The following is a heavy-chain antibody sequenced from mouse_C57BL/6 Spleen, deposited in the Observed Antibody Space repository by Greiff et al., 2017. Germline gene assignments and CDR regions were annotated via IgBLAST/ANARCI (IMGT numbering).Heavy chain of an antibody. CDR2: ISDGGSYT. CDR1: GFTFSSYA. V-gene: IGHV5-4*01. CDR3: ARESSYYYGSRFAY. Sequence: EVMLVESGGGLVKPGGSLKLSCAASGFTFSSYAMSWVRQTPEKRLEWVATISDGGSYTYYPDNVKGRFTISRDNAKNNLYLQMSHLKSEDTAMYYCARESSYYYGSRFAYWGQGTLVTVSA. J-gene: IGHJ3*01. D-gene: IGHD1-1*01.